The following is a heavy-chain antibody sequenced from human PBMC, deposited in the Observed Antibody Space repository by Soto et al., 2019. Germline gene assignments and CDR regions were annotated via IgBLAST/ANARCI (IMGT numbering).Heavy chain of an antibody. CDR1: GFTFRTNP. D-gene: IGHD3-10*01. CDR3: AKDFQFGGSGTGYFDN. CDR2: VSDSGAKT. Sequence: EVQLLESGGELVQPGGSLRLSCVASGFTFRTNPMSWVRQAPGMGLGWVSGVSDSGAKTYYADSVKGRFTVSRDNSKNTLYLEMKSLRAEDTAVYYCAKDFQFGGSGTGYFDNWGQGTLVTVSS. J-gene: IGHJ4*02. V-gene: IGHV3-23*01.